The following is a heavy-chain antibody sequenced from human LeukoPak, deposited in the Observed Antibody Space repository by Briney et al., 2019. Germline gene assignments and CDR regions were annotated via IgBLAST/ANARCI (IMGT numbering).Heavy chain of an antibody. CDR3: ARHLGYCSGGSCYFWFDP. V-gene: IGHV4-59*08. CDR1: GGSISSYY. Sequence: SETLSLTCTVSGGSISSYYWSWIRQPPGKGLEWIGYFYYSGSTNYNPSLKSRVTISVDTSKNQFSLKLSSVTAADTAVYYCARHLGYCSGGSCYFWFDPWGQGTLVTVSS. D-gene: IGHD2-15*01. J-gene: IGHJ5*02. CDR2: FYYSGST.